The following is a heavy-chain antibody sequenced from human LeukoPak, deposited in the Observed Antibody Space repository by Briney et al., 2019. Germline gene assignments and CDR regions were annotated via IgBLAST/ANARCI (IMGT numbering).Heavy chain of an antibody. V-gene: IGHV3-33*03. D-gene: IGHD5-18*01. CDR3: AKDQYTYGLGFYTFDS. CDR2: IRYDVSSK. CDR1: GLTFSSYD. Sequence: GGSLRLSCAASGLTFSSYDMHWVRQAPGKGLEWVAVIRYDVSSKYYSESVKGRFPISRDNSKNTLYLQMNSLRADDTALYYCAKDQYTYGLGFYTFDSWGQGTLVTVSS. J-gene: IGHJ4*02.